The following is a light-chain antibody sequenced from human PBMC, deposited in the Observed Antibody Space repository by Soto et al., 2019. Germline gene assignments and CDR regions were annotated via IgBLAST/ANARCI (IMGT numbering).Light chain of an antibody. CDR1: QSVNNF. CDR2: DAS. J-gene: IGKJ2*01. Sequence: EIVLTQSPATLSLSPGERVTLSCRASQSVNNFLAWYQQRPGQAPRLLIYDASHRATGIPARFSGSGSGTDFTLTISSLETEDLAAYYCQQRSNLMYTFGQGTKLEL. CDR3: QQRSNLMYT. V-gene: IGKV3-11*01.